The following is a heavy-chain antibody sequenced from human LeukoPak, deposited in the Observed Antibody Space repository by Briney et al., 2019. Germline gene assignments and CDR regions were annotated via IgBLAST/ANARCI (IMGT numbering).Heavy chain of an antibody. Sequence: GGSLRLSCAASGFTFSSYSMNWVRQAPGKGLEWVSSISSSSSYIYYADSVKGRFTISRDNAKNSLYLQMNSLRAEDTAVYYCARGATSLPMDVWGKGTTVTVSS. V-gene: IGHV3-21*01. CDR3: ARGATSLPMDV. J-gene: IGHJ6*03. CDR1: GFTFSSYS. D-gene: IGHD2-2*01. CDR2: ISSSSSYI.